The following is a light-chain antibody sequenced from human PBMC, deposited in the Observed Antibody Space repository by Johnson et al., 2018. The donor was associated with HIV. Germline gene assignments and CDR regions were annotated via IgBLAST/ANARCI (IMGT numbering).Light chain of an antibody. CDR1: SSNIENNY. CDR3: GTWDSSLTTSYV. Sequence: QSVLTQPPSVSATPGQKVTISCSGSSSNIENNYVSWYQQLPETAPKLLIYENNKRPSGIPDRFSGSKSGTSATLGVTGLQTGDEADYFCGTWDSSLTTSYVFGTGTKVIVV. V-gene: IGLV1-51*02. J-gene: IGLJ1*01. CDR2: ENN.